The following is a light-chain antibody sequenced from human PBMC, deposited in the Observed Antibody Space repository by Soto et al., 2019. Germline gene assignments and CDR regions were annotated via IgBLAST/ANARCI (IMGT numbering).Light chain of an antibody. CDR1: QSFSSTS. CDR2: GAS. CDR3: QQYGGSPLT. Sequence: EIVLTQSPGTLSLSPGERATLSCRASQSFSSTSLAWYQQKPGQAPRLLIYGASSRATGMPDRFTGSGSGTDFTLTVSSLEPEDFAVYYCQQYGGSPLTFGGGTKVETK. V-gene: IGKV3-20*01. J-gene: IGKJ4*01.